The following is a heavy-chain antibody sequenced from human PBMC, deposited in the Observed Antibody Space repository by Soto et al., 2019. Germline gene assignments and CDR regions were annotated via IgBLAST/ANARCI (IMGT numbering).Heavy chain of an antibody. CDR1: GYSFPSYW. V-gene: IGHV5-51*01. Sequence: GESLKISCKGSGYSFPSYWIGWVRQIPGKGREWMGLVYPGDSDTRYSPSFQGQVTISADKSISTAYLQWSSLKAWATAMYYCARLSGCNNGVCYKLDYWGQGTLVTVSS. D-gene: IGHD2-8*01. CDR3: ARLSGCNNGVCYKLDY. CDR2: VYPGDSDT. J-gene: IGHJ4*02.